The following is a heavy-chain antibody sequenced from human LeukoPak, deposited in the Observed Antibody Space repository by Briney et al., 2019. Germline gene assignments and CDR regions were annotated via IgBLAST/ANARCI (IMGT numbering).Heavy chain of an antibody. J-gene: IGHJ3*02. CDR1: GGSISSYY. D-gene: IGHD3-16*01. CDR3: ARLGVEAFDI. Sequence: KPSETLSLTCTVSGGSISSYYWSWIRQPPGKGLEWIGYIYYSGSTNYNPSLKSRVTISVDTSKNQFSLKLSSVTAADTAVYYSARLGVEAFDIWGQGTMVTVSS. CDR2: IYYSGST. V-gene: IGHV4-59*01.